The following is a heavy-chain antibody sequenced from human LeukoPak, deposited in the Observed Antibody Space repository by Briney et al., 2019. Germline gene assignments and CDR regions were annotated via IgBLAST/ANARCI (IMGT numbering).Heavy chain of an antibody. V-gene: IGHV3-33*01. CDR2: IWYDGSNK. J-gene: IGHJ3*02. Sequence: GGSLRLSCAASGFTFSSYGMHWVRQAPGKGLEWVAVIWYDGSNKYYADSVKGRFTISGDNSKNTLYLQMNSLRAEDTAVYYCARDARLRVHAFDIWGQGTMVTVSS. D-gene: IGHD4-17*01. CDR1: GFTFSSYG. CDR3: ARDARLRVHAFDI.